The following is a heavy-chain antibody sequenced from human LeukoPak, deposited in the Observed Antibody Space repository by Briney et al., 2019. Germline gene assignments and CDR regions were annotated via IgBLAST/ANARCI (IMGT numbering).Heavy chain of an antibody. J-gene: IGHJ3*02. CDR1: GFTFDDYA. D-gene: IGHD2-21*02. Sequence: GRSLRLSCAASGFTFDDYAMHWVRQAPGKGLEWVSGISWNSGSIGYADFVKGRFTISRDNAKNSLYLQMNSLRAEDTALYYCAKFDVTARAYDAFDIWGQGTMVTVSS. V-gene: IGHV3-9*01. CDR3: AKFDVTARAYDAFDI. CDR2: ISWNSGSI.